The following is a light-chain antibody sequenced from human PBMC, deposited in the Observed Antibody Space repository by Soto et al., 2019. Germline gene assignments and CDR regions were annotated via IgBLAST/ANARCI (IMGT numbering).Light chain of an antibody. CDR2: GAS. Sequence: EIVMTQSPATLSVSPGERATLSCRASQSVSNNLAWYQQKPGQAPRLLIYGASTRATSIPARFSGSGSGTEFTLTISSLQSEDFAVYYCQQYDNWPLTLGGGTKVDSK. CDR1: QSVSNN. CDR3: QQYDNWPLT. V-gene: IGKV3D-15*01. J-gene: IGKJ4*01.